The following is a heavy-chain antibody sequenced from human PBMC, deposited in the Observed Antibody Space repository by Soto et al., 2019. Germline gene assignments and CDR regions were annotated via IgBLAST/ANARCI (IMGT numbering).Heavy chain of an antibody. Sequence: SETLSLTCTVSGGSISSSSYYWGWIRQPPGKGLEWIGSIYYSGNTYYNPSLKSRVTISVDTAKNQFSLKLSSVTAADTAVYYCARSSTIRPNFDYWGQGTLVTVSS. CDR3: ARSSTIRPNFDY. J-gene: IGHJ4*02. CDR2: IYYSGNT. CDR1: GGSISSSSYY. V-gene: IGHV4-39*01. D-gene: IGHD2-2*01.